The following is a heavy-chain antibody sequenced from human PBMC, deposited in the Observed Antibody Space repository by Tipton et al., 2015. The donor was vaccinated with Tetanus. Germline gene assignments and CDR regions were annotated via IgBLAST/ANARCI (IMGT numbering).Heavy chain of an antibody. D-gene: IGHD6-13*01. J-gene: IGHJ4*02. CDR2: ISSSGSTI. Sequence: GSLRLSCAASGFTFSDYYMSWIRQAPGKGLEWVSYISSSGSTIYYADSVKGRFTISRDNAKNSLYLQMNSLRAEDTAVYYCAKSPSAAGTLNFDCWGQGTLVTVSS. V-gene: IGHV3-11*01. CDR3: AKSPSAAGTLNFDC. CDR1: GFTFSDYY.